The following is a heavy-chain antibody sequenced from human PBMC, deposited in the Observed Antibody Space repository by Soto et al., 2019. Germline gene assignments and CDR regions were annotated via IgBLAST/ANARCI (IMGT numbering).Heavy chain of an antibody. Sequence: SETLSLTCTVSGGSISSSSYYWGWIRQPPGKGLEWIGSIYYSGSTYYNPSLKSRVTISVDTSKNQFSLKLSSVTAADTAVYYCARHVRTSIAPRRHSHYYGMDVWGQGTTVTVSS. CDR3: ARHVRTSIAPRRHSHYYGMDV. V-gene: IGHV4-39*01. CDR2: IYYSGST. D-gene: IGHD6-6*01. J-gene: IGHJ6*02. CDR1: GGSISSSSYY.